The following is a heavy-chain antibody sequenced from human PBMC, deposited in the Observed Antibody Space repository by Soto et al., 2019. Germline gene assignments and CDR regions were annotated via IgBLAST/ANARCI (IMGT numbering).Heavy chain of an antibody. Sequence: EVQLVESGGGLVKPGGSLRLSCAASGFTFSSYSINWVRQAPGKGLEWVSSIRSSTTYIFYADSVKGRFTISRDNAKNSVYLQMNSLRAEDTAVYYCARDDKRGYEFGYWGQGTLVTVSS. CDR2: IRSSTTYI. J-gene: IGHJ4*02. CDR1: GFTFSSYS. V-gene: IGHV3-21*01. D-gene: IGHD5-12*01. CDR3: ARDDKRGYEFGY.